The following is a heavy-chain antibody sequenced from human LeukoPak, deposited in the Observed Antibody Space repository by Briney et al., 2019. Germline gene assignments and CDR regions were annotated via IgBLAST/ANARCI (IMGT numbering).Heavy chain of an antibody. CDR1: GFTFSSYS. V-gene: IGHV3-21*01. Sequence: GGSLRLSCAASGFTFSSYSMNWVCQAPGKGLEWVSSISSSSSYIYYADSVKGRFTISRDNAKNSLYLQMNGLRAEDTAVYYCARDTEGLSDIWGQGTMVTVSS. J-gene: IGHJ3*02. CDR2: ISSSSSYI. CDR3: ARDTEGLSDI. D-gene: IGHD3-16*01.